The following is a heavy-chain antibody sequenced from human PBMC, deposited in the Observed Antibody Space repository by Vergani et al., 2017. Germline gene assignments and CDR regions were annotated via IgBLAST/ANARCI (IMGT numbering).Heavy chain of an antibody. D-gene: IGHD3-16*01. CDR2: ISSISSYI. V-gene: IGHV3-21*01. CDR1: GFTFSSYS. CDR3: ARGGGSYADY. J-gene: IGHJ4*02. Sequence: EVQLVESGGGLVKPGGSLRLSCAASGFTFSSYSMNWVRQAPGKGLEWVSSISSISSYIYYADSVKGRFTISRDNTKDSLYLQTNSLRAEDTAVYYCARGGGSYADYWGQGTLVTVSS.